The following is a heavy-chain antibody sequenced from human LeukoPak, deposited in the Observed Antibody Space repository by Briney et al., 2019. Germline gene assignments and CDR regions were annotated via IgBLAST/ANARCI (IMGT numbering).Heavy chain of an antibody. J-gene: IGHJ4*02. V-gene: IGHV4-59*08. Sequence: SETLSLTCTVSGVSISSYYWTWIRQPPGKGLEWIGNFYYSGIANYNPSLKNRVTMSVDTSKNQFSLNLSSVTAADTAVYYCARGGTDYGDNWDWGQGTLVTVSS. D-gene: IGHD4-17*01. CDR2: FYYSGIA. CDR1: GVSISSYY. CDR3: ARGGTDYGDNWD.